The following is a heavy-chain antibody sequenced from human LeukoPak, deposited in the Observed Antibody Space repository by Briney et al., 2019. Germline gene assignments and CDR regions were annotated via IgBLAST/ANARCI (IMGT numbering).Heavy chain of an antibody. D-gene: IGHD3-3*01. Sequence: TSETLSLTCTVSGGSISSGGYYWSWIRQHPGQGLEWIGYIYYSGSTYYNPSLKSRVTISVDTSKNQFSLKLSSVTAADTAVYYCARVGRFLYYFDYWGQGTLVTVSS. CDR1: GGSISSGGYY. V-gene: IGHV4-31*03. CDR2: IYYSGST. J-gene: IGHJ4*02. CDR3: ARVGRFLYYFDY.